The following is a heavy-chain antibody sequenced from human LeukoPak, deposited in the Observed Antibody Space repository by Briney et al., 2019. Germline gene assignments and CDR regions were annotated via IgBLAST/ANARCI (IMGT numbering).Heavy chain of an antibody. D-gene: IGHD3-22*01. CDR2: IYYSGST. CDR3: ARGTRRTYYYDSSGYWGPFDY. Sequence: SETLSPTCTVSGGSISSGGYYWSWIRQHPGKGLEWIGYIYYSGSTYYNPSLKSRVTISVDTSKNQFSLKLSSVTAADTAVYYCARGTRRTYYYDSSGYWGPFDYWGQGTLVTVSS. V-gene: IGHV4-31*03. J-gene: IGHJ4*02. CDR1: GGSISSGGYY.